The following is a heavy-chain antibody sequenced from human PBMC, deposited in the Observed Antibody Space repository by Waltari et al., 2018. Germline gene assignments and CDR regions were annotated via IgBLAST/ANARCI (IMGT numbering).Heavy chain of an antibody. D-gene: IGHD6-13*01. CDR2: INPNSGGT. CDR1: GYTFPGYY. CDR3: ARMGGGIAAAGVAGY. Sequence: QVQLVQSGAEVKKPGASVKVSCKASGYTFPGYYMHWGRQAPGQGLEWMGRINPNSGGTNYAQKFQGRVTMTRDTSISTAYMELSRLRSDDTAVYYCARMGGGIAAAGVAGYWGQGTLVTVSS. V-gene: IGHV1-2*06. J-gene: IGHJ4*02.